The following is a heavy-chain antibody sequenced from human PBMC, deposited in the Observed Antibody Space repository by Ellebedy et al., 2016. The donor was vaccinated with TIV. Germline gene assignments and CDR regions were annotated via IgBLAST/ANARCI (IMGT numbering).Heavy chain of an antibody. D-gene: IGHD6-13*01. J-gene: IGHJ3*02. CDR2: IYINVTT. V-gene: IGHV3-66*01. CDR1: GFTANSNY. Sequence: GGSLRLSCAASGFTANSNYMSWVRQAPGKGLEWVSVIYINVTTYYSVSVKGRFTISRDDSKNTLFLQMNSLRVDDTAIYYCASETFNDVDLKVWGIFEIWGRGAMVTVSS. CDR3: ASETFNDVDLKVWGIFEI.